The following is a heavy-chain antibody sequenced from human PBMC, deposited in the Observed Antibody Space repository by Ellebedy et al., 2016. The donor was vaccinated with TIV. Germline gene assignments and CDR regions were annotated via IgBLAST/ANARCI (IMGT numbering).Heavy chain of an antibody. D-gene: IGHD3-16*01. Sequence: ASVKVSXXASGYTFTSYGISWVRQAPGQGLEWMGWISAYNGNTNYAQKLQGRVTMTTDTSTSTAYMELRSLRSDDTAVYYCARDRADYVWGSSVYYFDYWGQGTLVTVSS. CDR2: ISAYNGNT. V-gene: IGHV1-18*01. CDR3: ARDRADYVWGSSVYYFDY. J-gene: IGHJ4*02. CDR1: GYTFTSYG.